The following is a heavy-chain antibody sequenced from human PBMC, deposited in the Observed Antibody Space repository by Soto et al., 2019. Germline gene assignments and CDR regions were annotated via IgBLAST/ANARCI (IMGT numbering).Heavy chain of an antibody. CDR1: GFTFSSYS. Sequence: GGSLRLSCAASGFTFSSYSMNWVRQAPGKGLEWVSTISSNSAYIYYTDALRGRFTISRDNAKNSLHLQMNSLRAEDTAVYYCMRDASRDSSARGWFDPWGPGTLVTSPQ. D-gene: IGHD6-13*01. V-gene: IGHV3-21*01. CDR3: MRDASRDSSARGWFDP. CDR2: ISSNSAYI. J-gene: IGHJ5*02.